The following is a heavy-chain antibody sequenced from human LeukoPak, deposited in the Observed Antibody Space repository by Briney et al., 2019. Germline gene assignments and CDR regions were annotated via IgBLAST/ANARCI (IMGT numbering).Heavy chain of an antibody. Sequence: ASVKVSCKASGYTFTGYYMHWVRQAPGQGLEWMGWINPNSGGTNYAQKFQGRVTMTRDTSISTAYMELSRLRSDDTAVYYCARGGAAGLQGLRYFDWLLLGNDYWGQGTLVTVSS. D-gene: IGHD3-9*01. CDR1: GYTFTGYY. CDR3: ARGGAAGLQGLRYFDWLLLGNDY. CDR2: INPNSGGT. J-gene: IGHJ4*02. V-gene: IGHV1-2*02.